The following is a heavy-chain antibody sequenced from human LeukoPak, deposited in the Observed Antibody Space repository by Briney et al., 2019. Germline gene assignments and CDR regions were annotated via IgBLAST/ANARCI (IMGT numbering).Heavy chain of an antibody. CDR1: GGSLSGFY. J-gene: IGHJ4*02. CDR3: ARGDRGDGTFDY. CDR2: VYYSGST. D-gene: IGHD5-24*01. Sequence: PSETLSLTCTVSGGSLSGFYWSWIRQPPGKGLEWIGYVYYSGSTTYNPSLKSRVTISVDTSRNQFSLILGSVTAADTAVYYCARGDRGDGTFDYWGQGTLVTVSS. V-gene: IGHV4-59*01.